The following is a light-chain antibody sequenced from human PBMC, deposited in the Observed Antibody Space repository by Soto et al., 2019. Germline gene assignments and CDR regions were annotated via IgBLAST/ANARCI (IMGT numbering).Light chain of an antibody. CDR1: SSDIGGYNY. J-gene: IGLJ2*01. Sequence: QSALTQPPSAYGSPGQSGAISCTGTSSDIGGYNYVSWYQQHSGKAPKLIIYEVTRRPSGVPDRFSGSKSGSTASLTVSGLQAEDEADYYCASYAGNKVVFGGGTKLTVL. CDR3: ASYAGNKVV. V-gene: IGLV2-8*01. CDR2: EVT.